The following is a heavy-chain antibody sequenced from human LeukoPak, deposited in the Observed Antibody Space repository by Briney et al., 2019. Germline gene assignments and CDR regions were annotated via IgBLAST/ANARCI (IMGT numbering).Heavy chain of an antibody. D-gene: IGHD4-17*01. CDR1: GLTFSSYG. J-gene: IGHJ3*02. CDR3: ARGPHDYGDYDRDSFDI. Sequence: GGSLRLSCAASGLTFSSYGMNWVRQAPGTGLEWVSDISGSGSRKNYADSLRGRFTISRDNAKNSLHLQMNSLRVEDTAVYYCARGPHDYGDYDRDSFDIWGQGTVVTVSS. V-gene: IGHV3-48*04. CDR2: ISGSGSRK.